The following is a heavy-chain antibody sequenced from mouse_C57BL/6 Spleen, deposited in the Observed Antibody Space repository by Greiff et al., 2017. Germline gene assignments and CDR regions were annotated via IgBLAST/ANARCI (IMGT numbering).Heavy chain of an antibody. CDR2: ISSGSSTI. CDR3: ARYYGSSYYYAMDY. V-gene: IGHV5-17*01. Sequence: EVKLMESGGGLVKPGGSLKLSCAASGFTFSDYGMHWVRQAPEKGLEWVAYISSGSSTIYYADTVKGRFTISRDNAKNTLFLQMTSLRSEDTAMYYGARYYGSSYYYAMDYWGQGTSVTVSS. D-gene: IGHD1-1*01. CDR1: GFTFSDYG. J-gene: IGHJ4*01.